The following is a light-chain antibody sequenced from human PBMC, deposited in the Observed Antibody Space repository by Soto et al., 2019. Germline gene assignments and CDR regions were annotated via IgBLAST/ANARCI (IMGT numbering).Light chain of an antibody. V-gene: IGKV1-27*01. CDR1: QAISTY. CDR2: AAY. CDR3: QKYDNAPLT. Sequence: DIQMTQAPSSLSASVGDRVTITCRARQAISTYLAWDQQKPGKVPKLLISAAYTLQSGVPPRFSGSGSGTDFTLTISSLQPEDVATYYCQKYDNAPLTFGGGTKVEIK. J-gene: IGKJ4*01.